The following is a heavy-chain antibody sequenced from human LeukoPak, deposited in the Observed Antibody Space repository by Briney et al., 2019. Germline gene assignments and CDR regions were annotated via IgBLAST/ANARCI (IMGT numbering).Heavy chain of an antibody. V-gene: IGHV4-59*08. D-gene: IGHD3-22*01. Sequence: PSETLSLTCTVSGGSISSYYWSWIRPPPGKGLEWIGYIYYSGSTNYNPSLKSRVTISVDTSKNQFSLKLSSVTAADTAVYYCARRMYYYDSSGYGGYWLDPWGQGTLVTVSS. J-gene: IGHJ5*02. CDR2: IYYSGST. CDR1: GGSISSYY. CDR3: ARRMYYYDSSGYGGYWLDP.